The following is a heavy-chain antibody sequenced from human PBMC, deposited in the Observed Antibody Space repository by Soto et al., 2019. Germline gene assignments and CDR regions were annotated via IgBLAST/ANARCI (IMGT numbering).Heavy chain of an antibody. CDR3: ATSTYYYDSSGYYFFGMDV. CDR2: IDPSDSYT. Sequence: AESLKISCKSSGYSFNSYWISWVRQMPGKGLEWMGRIDPSDSYTNYSPSFQGHVTISADKSISTAYLQWSSLKASDTAMYYCATSTYYYDSSGYYFFGMDVWGQGTTVTVS. CDR1: GYSFNSYW. J-gene: IGHJ6*02. D-gene: IGHD3-22*01. V-gene: IGHV5-10-1*01.